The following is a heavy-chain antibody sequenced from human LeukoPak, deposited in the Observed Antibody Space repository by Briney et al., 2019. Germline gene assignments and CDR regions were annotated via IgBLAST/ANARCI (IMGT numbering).Heavy chain of an antibody. V-gene: IGHV4-39*01. D-gene: IGHD3-22*01. Sequence: SETLSLTCTVSGGSISSSSYYWGWIRQPPGKGLEWIGSIYYSGSTYYNPSLKSRVTISVDTSKNQFSLKLSSVTAADTAVYYCATSRYYYDSSGYYNGAAFDIRGQGTMVTVSS. J-gene: IGHJ3*02. CDR3: ATSRYYYDSSGYYNGAAFDI. CDR2: IYYSGST. CDR1: GGSISSSSYY.